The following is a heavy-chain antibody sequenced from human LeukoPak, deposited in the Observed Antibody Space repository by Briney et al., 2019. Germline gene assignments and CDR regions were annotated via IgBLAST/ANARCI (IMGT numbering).Heavy chain of an antibody. CDR2: ISWNSGSI. CDR1: GFTFDDYA. D-gene: IGHD5-24*01. V-gene: IGHV3-9*01. Sequence: GASLRLSCAASGFTFDDYAMHWVRQAPGKGLEWVSGISWNSGSIGYADSVKGRFTISRDNAKNSLYLQMNSLRAEDTALYYCAKDVGRDGYNFEVDYWGQGTLVTVSS. J-gene: IGHJ4*02. CDR3: AKDVGRDGYNFEVDY.